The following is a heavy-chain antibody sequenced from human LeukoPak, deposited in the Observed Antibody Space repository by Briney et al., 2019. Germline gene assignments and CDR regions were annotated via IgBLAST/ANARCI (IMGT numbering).Heavy chain of an antibody. Sequence: SSETLSLTCTVSGGSIDTSNYYWGWIRQPPGKALEWIGSIYYSGDTYYNPSLKSRVTISLDTSKNQFSLKLTSVTAADTAIYYCVTYGSRTWYIFDYWGQGSLVTVSS. CDR3: VTYGSRTWYIFDY. CDR2: IYYSGDT. J-gene: IGHJ4*02. CDR1: GGSIDTSNYY. D-gene: IGHD3-10*01. V-gene: IGHV4-39*07.